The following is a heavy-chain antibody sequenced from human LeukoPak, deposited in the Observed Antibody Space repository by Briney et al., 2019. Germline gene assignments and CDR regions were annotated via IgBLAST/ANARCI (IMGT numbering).Heavy chain of an antibody. D-gene: IGHD3-22*01. V-gene: IGHV5-51*01. Sequence: GESLQISCKGSGYSFTSYWIGWVRQMPGKGLEWMGIIYPGDSDTRYSPSFQGQVTISADKSISTAYLQWSSLKASDTAMYYCARNDYYDSSSGYYYGMDVWGQGTTVTVSS. CDR1: GYSFTSYW. CDR3: ARNDYYDSSSGYYYGMDV. CDR2: IYPGDSDT. J-gene: IGHJ6*02.